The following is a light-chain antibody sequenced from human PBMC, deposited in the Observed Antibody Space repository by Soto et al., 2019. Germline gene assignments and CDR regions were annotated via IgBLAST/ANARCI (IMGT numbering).Light chain of an antibody. CDR3: QQSNNWPYT. J-gene: IGKJ2*01. V-gene: IGKV3-15*01. CDR2: GAS. CDR1: QSVSDN. Sequence: EIVMTQSPATLSVSPGERATLSCRASQSVSDNLAWYQQKPGQAPRLLIYGASTRATGIPARFSGSGSGTEFTLTISSLQSEDFAVYYGQQSNNWPYTFGQGTKVDIK.